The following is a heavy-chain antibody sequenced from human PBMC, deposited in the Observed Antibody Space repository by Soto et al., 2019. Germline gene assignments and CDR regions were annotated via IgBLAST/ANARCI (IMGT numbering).Heavy chain of an antibody. Sequence: QVQLVQYGAEVKKPGASVKVSCKASGYTFTSYGISWVRQAPGQGLEWMGWISAYNGNTNYAQKLQGRVTMTTDTSTSTAYMELRRLRSDDTAVYYCARDFPPYDSSGSYGPLYYYYGMDVGGQGTTVTVSS. D-gene: IGHD3-22*01. V-gene: IGHV1-18*04. J-gene: IGHJ6*02. CDR1: GYTFTSYG. CDR2: ISAYNGNT. CDR3: ARDFPPYDSSGSYGPLYYYYGMDV.